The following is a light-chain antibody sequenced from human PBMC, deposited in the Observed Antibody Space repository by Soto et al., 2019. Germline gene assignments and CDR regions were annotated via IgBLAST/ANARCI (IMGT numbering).Light chain of an antibody. CDR2: EVS. V-gene: IGLV2-14*01. CDR3: SSKRDSSTLFV. CDR1: GGDVGGYNF. Sequence: QSALTQPASVSGSLGQSITISCTGTGGDVGGYNFVSWYQTHPGEVPKLIIYEVSNRPSGASTRFSGSKSGNTASLTISGLQAEDEADYYCSSKRDSSTLFVFGTGTKVTVL. J-gene: IGLJ1*01.